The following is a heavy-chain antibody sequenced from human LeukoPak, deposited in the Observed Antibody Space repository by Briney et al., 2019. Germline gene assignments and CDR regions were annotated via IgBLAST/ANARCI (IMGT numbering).Heavy chain of an antibody. V-gene: IGHV3-7*01. D-gene: IGHD1-26*01. Sequence: GGSLRLSCAASGFMFSGYWMTWVCQAPGKGLEWVANIKEDGSEKNYVDSVKGRFTISRDNAQNSLYLQMTSLRVEDTAVYYCAKVRRGSSGGPYYYYMDVWGKGTTVTVSS. CDR1: GFMFSGYW. CDR2: IKEDGSEK. CDR3: AKVRRGSSGGPYYYYMDV. J-gene: IGHJ6*03.